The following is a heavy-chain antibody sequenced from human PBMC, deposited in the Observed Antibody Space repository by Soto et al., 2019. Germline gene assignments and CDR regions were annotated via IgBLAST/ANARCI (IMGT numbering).Heavy chain of an antibody. CDR3: ARDFAGRGPFDP. CDR2: VYYTGTI. D-gene: IGHD1-26*01. V-gene: IGHV4-59*01. CDR1: NFSIGSSY. Sequence: SETLSLTCSVSNFSIGSSYWNWLRQAPGKGLEWIGFVYYTGTIKYNPSLKSRVTISVDTSRNEFSLRLTSVTTADTAFYFCARDFAGRGPFDPWGPGTLVTVLL. J-gene: IGHJ5*01.